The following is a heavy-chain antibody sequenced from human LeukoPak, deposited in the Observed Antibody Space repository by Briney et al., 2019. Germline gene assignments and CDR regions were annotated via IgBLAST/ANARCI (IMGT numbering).Heavy chain of an antibody. CDR3: AKAVVVTAHFDY. J-gene: IGHJ4*02. CDR1: GFTFSSYA. V-gene: IGHV3-23*01. CDR2: ISGSGGST. D-gene: IGHD2-21*02. Sequence: GGSLRLSCAASGFTFSSYAMSWVRQAPGKGLEWVSGISGSGGSTYHADSVKGRFTISRDNSKNTLYLQMNSLRAEDTAVYYCAKAVVVTAHFDYWGQGTLVTVSS.